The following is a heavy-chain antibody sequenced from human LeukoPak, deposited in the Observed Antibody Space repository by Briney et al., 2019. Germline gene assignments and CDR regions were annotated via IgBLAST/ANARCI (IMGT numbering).Heavy chain of an antibody. Sequence: ASVKVSCKASGYTFTGYYMHWVRQAPGQGLEWMGWINPNSGGTNYAQKFQGRVTMTRDTAISTAYMELSRLRSDDTAVYYCARGYYGSGSYYYWGQGTLVTVSS. D-gene: IGHD3-10*01. CDR1: GYTFTGYY. V-gene: IGHV1-2*02. J-gene: IGHJ4*02. CDR3: ARGYYGSGSYYY. CDR2: INPNSGGT.